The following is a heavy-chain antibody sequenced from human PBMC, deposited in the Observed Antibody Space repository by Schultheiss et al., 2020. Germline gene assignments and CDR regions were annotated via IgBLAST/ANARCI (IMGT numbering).Heavy chain of an antibody. Sequence: GGSLRLSCAASGFTFSSYGMHWVRQAPGKGLEWVAVIWYDGSNKYYADSVKGRFTISRDSSRDTLYLQMNSLRAEDTAVYYCARESTYYYGMDVWGQGTTVTVSS. J-gene: IGHJ6*02. CDR1: GFTFSSYG. CDR2: IWYDGSNK. CDR3: ARESTYYYGMDV. V-gene: IGHV3-33*08. D-gene: IGHD5/OR15-5a*01.